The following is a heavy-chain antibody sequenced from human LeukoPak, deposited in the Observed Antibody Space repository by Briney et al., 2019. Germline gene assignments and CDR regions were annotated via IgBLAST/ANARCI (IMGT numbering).Heavy chain of an antibody. V-gene: IGHV3-21*01. J-gene: IGHJ1*01. CDR1: GFTFSSSA. D-gene: IGHD6-19*01. Sequence: GGSLRLSCAASGFTFSSSAMSWVRQAPGKGLEWVSTISSSRSSYIYYADSVKGRFTISRDNAKNSLYLQMNSLRAEDTAVYYCARGSGWQRNNKEYFQHWGQGTLVTVSS. CDR2: ISSSRSSYI. CDR3: ARGSGWQRNNKEYFQH.